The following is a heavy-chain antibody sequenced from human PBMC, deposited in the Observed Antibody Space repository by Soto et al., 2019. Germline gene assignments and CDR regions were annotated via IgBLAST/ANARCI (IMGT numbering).Heavy chain of an antibody. J-gene: IGHJ4*02. CDR1: GFSFRDFE. Sequence: GGSLSLSCEASGFSFRDFEMNWVRQFPGAGLEWVAYIARDGESTFYADSVEGRFVVSRDNAKNSLFLQMDSLTGDDTAVYFWARDTPPLELDYWGQGSPVTVSS. CDR2: IARDGEST. D-gene: IGHD1-1*01. CDR3: ARDTPPLELDY. V-gene: IGHV3-48*03.